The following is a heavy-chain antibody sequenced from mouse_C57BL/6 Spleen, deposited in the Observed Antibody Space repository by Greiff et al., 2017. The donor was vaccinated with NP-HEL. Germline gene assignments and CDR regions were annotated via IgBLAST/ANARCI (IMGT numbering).Heavy chain of an antibody. D-gene: IGHD3-3*01. Sequence: QVQLQQPRAELVRPGSSVKLSCKASGYTFTSYWMDWVKQRPGQGLEWIGNIYPSDSETYYNQKFKDKATLTVDKSSSTAYMQLSSLTSEDSAVYYCARRAGNYFDYWGQGTTLTVSS. V-gene: IGHV1-61*01. CDR3: ARRAGNYFDY. J-gene: IGHJ2*01. CDR2: IYPSDSET. CDR1: GYTFTSYW.